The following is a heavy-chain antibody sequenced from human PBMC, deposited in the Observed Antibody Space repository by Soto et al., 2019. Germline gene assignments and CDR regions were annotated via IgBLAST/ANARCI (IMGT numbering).Heavy chain of an antibody. D-gene: IGHD3-3*02. CDR2: ITSSGSYV. Sequence: GGSLRLSCLTSVFTFSSNTMNWFRQAPGKGLEWVASITSSGSYVYYADSVKGRFSASRDNAKNSLSLQMDSLRPDDTAIYFCVKDEGIEAMDVWGQGTTVTVSS. J-gene: IGHJ6*02. V-gene: IGHV3-21*01. CDR1: VFTFSSNT. CDR3: VKDEGIEAMDV.